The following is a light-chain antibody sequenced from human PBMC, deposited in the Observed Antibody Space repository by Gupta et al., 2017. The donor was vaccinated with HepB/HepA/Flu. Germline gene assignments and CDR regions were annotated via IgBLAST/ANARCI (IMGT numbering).Light chain of an antibody. Sequence: EIVLTQSPATLSLSPGERATLSCRASQSVGSYLAWYQQRPGQAPRLLIFDASDRATGIPARFSGGGSGTDFTPTISSLEPEDFALYYCQQRGAWPLTFGGGTKVEIK. CDR2: DAS. J-gene: IGKJ4*01. V-gene: IGKV3-11*01. CDR1: QSVGSY. CDR3: QQRGAWPLT.